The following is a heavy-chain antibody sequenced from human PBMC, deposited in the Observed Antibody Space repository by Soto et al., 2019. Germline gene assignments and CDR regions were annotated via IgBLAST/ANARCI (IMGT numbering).Heavy chain of an antibody. CDR2: ISYDGSNK. Sequence: GGSLRLSCAASGFTFSSYAMHWVRQAPGKGLEWVAVISYDGSNKYYADSVKGRFTISRDNSKNTLYLQMNSLRAEDTAVYYCARDFAGGSSWHYWGQGTLVTVSS. D-gene: IGHD6-13*01. CDR1: GFTFSSYA. CDR3: ARDFAGGSSWHY. J-gene: IGHJ4*02. V-gene: IGHV3-30-3*01.